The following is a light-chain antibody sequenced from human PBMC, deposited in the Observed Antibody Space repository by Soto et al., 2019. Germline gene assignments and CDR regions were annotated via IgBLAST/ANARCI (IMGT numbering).Light chain of an antibody. CDR1: GSDVGNYKY. CDR2: EVS. J-gene: IGLJ1*01. CDR3: FSYTSSGTYV. Sequence: QSALTQPASVSGSPGQSITISCTGTGSDVGNYKYVSWYQQHPGKAPKLMIYEVSNRPSGVSNRFSGSKSGNTASLTISGLQAEDETDYYCFSYTSSGTYVFGNGTKVTVL. V-gene: IGLV2-14*01.